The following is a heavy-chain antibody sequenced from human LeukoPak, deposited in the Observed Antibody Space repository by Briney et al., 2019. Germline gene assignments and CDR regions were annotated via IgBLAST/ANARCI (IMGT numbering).Heavy chain of an antibody. D-gene: IGHD3-10*01. CDR1: GFTFDDYA. CDR2: ISWNSGSI. CDR3: AKDPGGYYGSGSYYSYFDY. Sequence: GRSLRLSCAASGFTFDDYAMQWVRQAPGRGLEWVSGISWNSGSIGYADSVKGRFTISRDNAKNSLYLQMNSLRAEDTALYYCAKDPGGYYGSGSYYSYFDYWGQGTLVTVSS. J-gene: IGHJ4*02. V-gene: IGHV3-9*01.